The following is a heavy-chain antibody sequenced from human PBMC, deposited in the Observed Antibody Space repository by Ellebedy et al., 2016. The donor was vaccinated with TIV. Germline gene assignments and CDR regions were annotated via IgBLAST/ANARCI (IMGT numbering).Heavy chain of an antibody. V-gene: IGHV3-7*03. J-gene: IGHJ6*02. Sequence: GGSLRLXXAASGFTFSSYWMSWVRQAPGKGLEWVANIKQDGSEKYYVDSVKGRFTISRDNAKNSLYLQMNSLRAEDTALYYCAKARRGYSYGPYGYGMDVWGQGTTVTVSS. CDR3: AKARRGYSYGPYGYGMDV. D-gene: IGHD5-18*01. CDR1: GFTFSSYW. CDR2: IKQDGSEK.